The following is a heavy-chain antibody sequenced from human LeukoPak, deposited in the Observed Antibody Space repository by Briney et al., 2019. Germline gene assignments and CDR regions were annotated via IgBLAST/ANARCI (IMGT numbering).Heavy chain of an antibody. J-gene: IGHJ4*02. D-gene: IGHD4-11*01. V-gene: IGHV4-38-2*01. CDR2: IYHSGST. CDR3: ARNRSLTTTPGFDH. CDR1: GYSIRSGDY. Sequence: KPSETLSLTCAVSGYSIRSGDYWGWIRQSPGKGLEWIGSIYHSGSTHYNPSLKSRVTISVDTSKNQFSLMPSSVTAADTAVYYCARNRSLTTTPGFDHWGQGTLVTVYS.